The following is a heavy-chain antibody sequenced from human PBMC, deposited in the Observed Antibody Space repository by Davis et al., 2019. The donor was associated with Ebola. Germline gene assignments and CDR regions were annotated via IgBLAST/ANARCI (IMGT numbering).Heavy chain of an antibody. J-gene: IGHJ4*02. D-gene: IGHD2-15*01. CDR2: IIPIFGTA. Sequence: SVKVSCKASGGTFSSYAISWVRQAPGQGLEWMGGIIPIFGTANYAQKFQGRVTITADESTSTAYMELSRLRSDDTAVYYCARGGYCSGGSCWYFDYWGQGTLVTVSS. CDR1: GGTFSSYA. V-gene: IGHV1-69*13. CDR3: ARGGYCSGGSCWYFDY.